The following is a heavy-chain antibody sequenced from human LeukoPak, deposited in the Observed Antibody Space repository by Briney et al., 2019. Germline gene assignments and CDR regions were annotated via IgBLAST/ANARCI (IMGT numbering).Heavy chain of an antibody. D-gene: IGHD2-2*01. J-gene: IGHJ6*03. CDR3: ARGRQLLYYYYYMDV. CDR1: GFTFSSYW. CDR2: IKQDGSEK. Sequence: GESLRLSCAASGFTFSSYWMSWVRQAPGKGLEWVANIKQDGSEKYYVDSVKGRFTISRDNAKNSLYLQMNSLRAEDTAVYYCARGRQLLYYYYYMDVWGKGTTVTVSS. V-gene: IGHV3-7*01.